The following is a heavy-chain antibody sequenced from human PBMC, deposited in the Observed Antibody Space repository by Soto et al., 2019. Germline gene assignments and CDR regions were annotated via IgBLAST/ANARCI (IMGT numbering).Heavy chain of an antibody. CDR1: GYTFTSYG. D-gene: IGHD1-26*01. Sequence: QVQLVQSGAEVKKPGASVKVSCKASGYTFTSYGISWVRQAPGQGLEWMGWISVYNGNTKYAQKLQGRVTMTADTSTITAYMELWSLRSDDTAVYYCARDLSSRPYSGSSSLGENWGQGTLVTVSS. V-gene: IGHV1-18*04. CDR3: ARDLSSRPYSGSSSLGEN. CDR2: ISVYNGNT. J-gene: IGHJ4*02.